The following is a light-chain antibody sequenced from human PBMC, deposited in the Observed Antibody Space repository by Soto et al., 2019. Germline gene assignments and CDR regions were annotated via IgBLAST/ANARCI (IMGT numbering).Light chain of an antibody. J-gene: IGKJ4*01. Sequence: EMALTQSPATLSVSPGERATLSCLASQSVSSNLAWYQQKPGQAPRLLIYDTSARATGVPARFSGSRSGPEFTLTINSLQSEDFAVYFCQQYDDWLRLTFGGGTNVDIK. CDR3: QQYDDWLRLT. V-gene: IGKV3-15*01. CDR2: DTS. CDR1: QSVSSN.